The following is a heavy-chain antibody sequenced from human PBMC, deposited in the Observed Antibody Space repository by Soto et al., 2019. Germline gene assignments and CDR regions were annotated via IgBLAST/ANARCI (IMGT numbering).Heavy chain of an antibody. CDR1: GFTFSSYA. CDR3: AKNPGYYYDSTGYHFDY. Sequence: GGSLILSCAASGFTFSSYAMHWVRQAPGKGLEWVSAISYGGGTTYYADSVKGRFTISRDNSKNTLYLQMNSLRAEDTAVYYCAKNPGYYYDSTGYHFDYWGQGT. CDR2: ISYGGGTT. J-gene: IGHJ4*02. V-gene: IGHV3-23*01. D-gene: IGHD3-22*01.